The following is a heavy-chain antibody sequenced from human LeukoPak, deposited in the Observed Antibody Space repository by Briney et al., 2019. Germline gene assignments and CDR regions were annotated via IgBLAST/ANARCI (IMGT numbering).Heavy chain of an antibody. J-gene: IGHJ4*02. CDR3: TTVRYCSGGSCRDY. CDR2: ISGSGGST. Sequence: GGSLRLSCAASGFTFSSYAMSWVRQAPGKGLEWVSAISGSGGSTYYADSVKGRFTISRDNSKNTLYLQMNSLKTEDTAVYYCTTVRYCSGGSCRDYWGQGALVTVSS. CDR1: GFTFSSYA. V-gene: IGHV3-23*01. D-gene: IGHD2-15*01.